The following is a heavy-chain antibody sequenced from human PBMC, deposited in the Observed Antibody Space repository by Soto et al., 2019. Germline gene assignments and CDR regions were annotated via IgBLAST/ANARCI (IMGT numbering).Heavy chain of an antibody. CDR3: ARLAVAGPLGVDY. CDR1: GYTFTIYY. Sequence: VKVSCKASGYTFTIYYIHWVRHAPGQGLEWMGIINPSGGSTSYAQKFQGRVTMTRDTSTSTVYMELSSLRSEDTAVYYCARLAVAGPLGVDYWGQGTLVTVSS. CDR2: INPSGGST. D-gene: IGHD6-19*01. J-gene: IGHJ4*02. V-gene: IGHV1-46*03.